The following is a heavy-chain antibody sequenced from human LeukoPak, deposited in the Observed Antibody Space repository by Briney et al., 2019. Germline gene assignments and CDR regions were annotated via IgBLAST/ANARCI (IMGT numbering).Heavy chain of an antibody. CDR1: GYTFTGYY. CDR3: ARGGGSHYYYYMDV. J-gene: IGHJ6*03. CDR2: INPNSGGT. V-gene: IGHV1-2*06. D-gene: IGHD6-19*01. Sequence: AASVKVSWKASGYTFTGYYMHWVRQAPGQGLEWMGRINPNSGGTNYAQKFQGRVTMTRDTSISTAYMELSRLRSDDTAVYYCARGGGSHYYYYMDVWGKGTTVTVSS.